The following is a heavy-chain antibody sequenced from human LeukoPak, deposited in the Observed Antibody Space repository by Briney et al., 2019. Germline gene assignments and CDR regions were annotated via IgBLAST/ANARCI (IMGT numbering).Heavy chain of an antibody. D-gene: IGHD6-19*01. Sequence: ASVKVSCTASGYTFINYAVNWVRLAAGQGLEWMGCIKTNTGNPTYAQGFTGRFVFSLDTSVSTAYLQISTLKAEDTAVYYCARGDWLVDYWGQGTLVTVSS. CDR2: IKTNTGNP. V-gene: IGHV7-4-1*02. J-gene: IGHJ4*02. CDR3: ARGDWLVDY. CDR1: GYTFINYA.